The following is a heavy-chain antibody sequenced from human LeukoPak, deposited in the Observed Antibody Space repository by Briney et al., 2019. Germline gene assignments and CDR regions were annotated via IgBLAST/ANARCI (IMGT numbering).Heavy chain of an antibody. Sequence: ASVKVSCKASGYTFTSYDINWVRQATGQGLEWMGWMNPNSGNTGYAQKFQGRVTMTRNTSISTAYMELSSLRSEDTAVYYCAVYCSSTSCQDDAFDIWGQGTMVTVSS. D-gene: IGHD2-2*01. V-gene: IGHV1-8*01. J-gene: IGHJ3*02. CDR1: GYTFTSYD. CDR3: AVYCSSTSCQDDAFDI. CDR2: MNPNSGNT.